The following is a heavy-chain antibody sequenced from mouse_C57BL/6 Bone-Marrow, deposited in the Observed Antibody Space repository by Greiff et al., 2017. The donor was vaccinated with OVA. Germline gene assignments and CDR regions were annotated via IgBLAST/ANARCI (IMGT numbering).Heavy chain of an antibody. V-gene: IGHV3-1*01. D-gene: IGHD2-4*01. CDR1: GYSITSGYD. J-gene: IGHJ3*01. Sequence: DVKLQESGPGMVKPSQSLSLTCTVTGYSITSGYDWHWIRHFPGNKLEWMGYISYSGSTNYNPSLKSRISITHDTSKNHFFLKLNSVTTEDTATYYCARGLRRDSFAYWGQGTLVTVSA. CDR2: ISYSGST. CDR3: ARGLRRDSFAY.